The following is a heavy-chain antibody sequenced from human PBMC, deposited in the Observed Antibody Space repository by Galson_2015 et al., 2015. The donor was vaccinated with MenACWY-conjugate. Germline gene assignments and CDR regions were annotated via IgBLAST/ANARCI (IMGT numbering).Heavy chain of an antibody. D-gene: IGHD2-2*01. V-gene: IGHV3-11*03. J-gene: IGHJ4*02. CDR2: ISSSSRYT. Sequence: SLRLSCAASGFTFSDYFMSWIRQAPGKGLECVAYISSSSRYTNYADSVKGRFTISKDNAKNSLYLQMNSLRADYTAVYYCARPVRNRLTIPVPYYFDRLGQGTLVAVSS. CDR3: ARPVRNRLTIPVPYYFDR. CDR1: GFTFSDYF.